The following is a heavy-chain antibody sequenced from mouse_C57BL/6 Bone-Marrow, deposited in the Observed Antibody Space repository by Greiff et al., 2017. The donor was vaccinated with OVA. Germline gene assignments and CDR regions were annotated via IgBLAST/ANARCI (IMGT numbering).Heavy chain of an antibody. J-gene: IGHJ4*01. CDR1: GYTFTDYE. Sequence: QVQLQQSGAELVRPGASVTLSCKASGYTFTDYEMHWVKQTPVHGLEWIGAIDPETGGTAYNQKFKGKAILTADKSSSTAYMELRSLTSEDSAVYDCTREDYGSSPYYAMDYWGQGTSVTVSS. CDR3: TREDYGSSPYYAMDY. CDR2: IDPETGGT. D-gene: IGHD1-1*01. V-gene: IGHV1-15*01.